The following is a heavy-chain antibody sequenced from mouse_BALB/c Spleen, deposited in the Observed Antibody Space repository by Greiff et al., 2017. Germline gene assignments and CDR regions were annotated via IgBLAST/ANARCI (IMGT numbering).Heavy chain of an antibody. CDR3: ARIYYDSY. V-gene: IGHV3-2*02. J-gene: IGHJ4*01. D-gene: IGHD2-4*01. Sequence: EVKLVESGPGLVKPSQSLSLTCTVTGYSITSDYAWNWIRQFPGNKLEWMGYISYSGSTSYNPSLKSRISITRDTSKNQFFLQLNSVTTEDTATYYCARIYYDSYWGQGTSVTVSS. CDR1: GYSITSDYA. CDR2: ISYSGST.